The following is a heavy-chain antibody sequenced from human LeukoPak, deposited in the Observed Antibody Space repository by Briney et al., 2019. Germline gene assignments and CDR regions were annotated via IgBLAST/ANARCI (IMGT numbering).Heavy chain of an antibody. D-gene: IGHD3-10*01. J-gene: IGHJ1*01. V-gene: IGHV3-23*01. Sequence: PRGSLRLSCAASGFTFSSYAMSWVRQAPGKGLEWVSAISGSGGSTYYADSVKGRFTISRDNSKNTLYLQMNSLRAEDTAVYYCAKELTGSYYKSAYFQHWGQGTLVTVSS. CDR3: AKELTGSYYKSAYFQH. CDR1: GFTFSSYA. CDR2: ISGSGGST.